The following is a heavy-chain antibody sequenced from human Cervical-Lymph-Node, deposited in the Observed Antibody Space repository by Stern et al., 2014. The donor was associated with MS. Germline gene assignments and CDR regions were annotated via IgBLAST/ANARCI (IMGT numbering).Heavy chain of an antibody. Sequence: QVQLVQSGPGLVKPSETLSLTCTVSGGSISSYYWSWIRQPPGKGLEWIGSIYYSGSTNYNPSLKSRVTISVDTSKNQFSLKLSSVTAADTAVYYCAREGTYYDFWSGSTSHYFDYWGQGTLVTVSS. CDR2: IYYSGST. CDR3: AREGTYYDFWSGSTSHYFDY. J-gene: IGHJ4*02. V-gene: IGHV4-59*01. D-gene: IGHD3-3*01. CDR1: GGSISSYY.